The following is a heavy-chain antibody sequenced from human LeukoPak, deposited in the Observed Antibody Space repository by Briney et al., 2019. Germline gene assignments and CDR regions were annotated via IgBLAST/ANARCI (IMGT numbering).Heavy chain of an antibody. D-gene: IGHD6-13*01. Sequence: SETLSLTCTVSGGSISSSSYYWGWIRQPPGKGLEWIGEINHSGSTNYNPSLKSRVTISVDTSKSQFSLKLSSVTAADTAVYYCATSGWYQTGVYWGQGTLVTVSS. CDR1: GGSISSSSYY. J-gene: IGHJ4*02. CDR2: INHSGST. V-gene: IGHV4-39*07. CDR3: ATSGWYQTGVY.